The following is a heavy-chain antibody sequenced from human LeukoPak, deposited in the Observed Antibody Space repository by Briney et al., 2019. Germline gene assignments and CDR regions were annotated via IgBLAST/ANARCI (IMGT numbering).Heavy chain of an antibody. D-gene: IGHD6-13*01. CDR3: ARTREQQPQGYYMDV. V-gene: IGHV1-18*01. Sequence: ASVKVSCKASGYTFTSYGISWVRQAPGQGLEWMGLISAYNGNTNYAQKLQGRVTMTTDTSTSTAYMELRSLRSDDTAVYYCARTREQQPQGYYMDVWGKGTTVTVSS. CDR2: ISAYNGNT. J-gene: IGHJ6*03. CDR1: GYTFTSYG.